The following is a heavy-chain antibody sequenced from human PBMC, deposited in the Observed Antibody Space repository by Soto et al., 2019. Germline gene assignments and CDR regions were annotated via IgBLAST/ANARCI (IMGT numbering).Heavy chain of an antibody. V-gene: IGHV4-59*01. CDR3: SRVTYDSFTAYSYYFDY. Sequence: PSETLSLTCTVSGDSIRPYYWTWIRQPPGKGLEWIGYVYYSGSVNYKSSLKSRVTMSVDTSKNQFSLRLNSVTAADTAVYFFSRVTYDSFTAYSYYFDYWGQGTLVTVSS. CDR1: GDSIRPYY. CDR2: VYYSGSV. J-gene: IGHJ4*02. D-gene: IGHD3-9*01.